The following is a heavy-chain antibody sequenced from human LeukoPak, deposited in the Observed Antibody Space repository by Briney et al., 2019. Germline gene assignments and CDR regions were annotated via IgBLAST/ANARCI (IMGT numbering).Heavy chain of an antibody. Sequence: GGSLRLSCAASGFTFSSYAMNWVRQAPGKGLEWVSAISGSGGSTYYADSVKGRFTISRDSSKHTLYLQMNSLRAEDTAIYYCAKEYSAFDIWGQGTMVTVSS. CDR3: AKEYSAFDI. CDR1: GFTFSSYA. CDR2: ISGSGGST. D-gene: IGHD1-26*01. V-gene: IGHV3-23*01. J-gene: IGHJ3*02.